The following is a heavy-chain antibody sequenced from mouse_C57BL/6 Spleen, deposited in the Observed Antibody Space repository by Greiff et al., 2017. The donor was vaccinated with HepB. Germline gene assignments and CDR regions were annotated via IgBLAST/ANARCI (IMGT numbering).Heavy chain of an antibody. Sequence: VQLQQSGPELVKPGASVKISCKASGYAFSSSWMNWVKQRPGKGLEWIGRIYPGDGDTNYNGKFKGKATLTADKSSSTAYMQLSSLTSEDSAVYFWARSPWSYWGQGTLVTVSA. V-gene: IGHV1-82*01. CDR2: IYPGDGDT. CDR3: ARSPWSY. CDR1: GYAFSSSW. J-gene: IGHJ3*01. D-gene: IGHD1-1*02.